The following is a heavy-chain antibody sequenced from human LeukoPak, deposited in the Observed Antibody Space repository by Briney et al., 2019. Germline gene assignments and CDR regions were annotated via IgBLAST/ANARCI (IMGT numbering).Heavy chain of an antibody. V-gene: IGHV3-30*04. J-gene: IGHJ4*02. CDR1: GFTFSSYA. D-gene: IGHD1-1*01. Sequence: PGGCLRLSCAASGFTFSSYAMHWVRQAPGKGLEWVAVISYDGSNKYYADSVKGRFTISRDNSKNTLYLQMNSLRAEDTAVYYCAREPRGYLGFRAFDYWGQGTLVTVSS. CDR3: AREPRGYLGFRAFDY. CDR2: ISYDGSNK.